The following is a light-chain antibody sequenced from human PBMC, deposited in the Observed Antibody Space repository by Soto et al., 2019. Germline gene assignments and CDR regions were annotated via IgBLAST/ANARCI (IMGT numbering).Light chain of an antibody. CDR2: DVS. Sequence: QAVATQPASVSGSPGQSIAISCTGTSSDVGGYNYVSWYQQHPGKAPKLMIFDVSNRPSGVSNRFSGSKSGNTASLTISGLQAEDEADYYCSSYTTSSTLVFGTGTKLTVL. J-gene: IGLJ1*01. CDR3: SSYTTSSTLV. V-gene: IGLV2-14*01. CDR1: SSDVGGYNY.